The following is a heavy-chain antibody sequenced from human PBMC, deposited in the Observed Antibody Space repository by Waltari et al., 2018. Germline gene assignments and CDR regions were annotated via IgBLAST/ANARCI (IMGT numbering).Heavy chain of an antibody. V-gene: IGHV1-2*02. CDR1: GYTFTGYY. CDR3: ARLQDSSSWYRNAFDI. J-gene: IGHJ3*02. D-gene: IGHD6-13*01. Sequence: QVQLVQSGAEVKKPGASVKVSCKASGYTFTGYYMPWVRQAPGQGLEWMGWINPNSGGTNYAQKFQGRVTMTRDTSISTAYMELSRLRSDDTAVYYCARLQDSSSWYRNAFDIWGQGTMVTVSS. CDR2: INPNSGGT.